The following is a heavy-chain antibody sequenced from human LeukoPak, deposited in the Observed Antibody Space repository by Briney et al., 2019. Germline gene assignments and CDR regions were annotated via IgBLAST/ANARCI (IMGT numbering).Heavy chain of an antibody. D-gene: IGHD6-13*01. Sequence: NASETLSLTCTVSGGSISSYYWSWIRQPPGKGLEWIGYIYYSGTTNYNPFLKSRVTISVDTSKNQFSLKLSSVTAADTAVYYCARGVYIAAAQYAYWGQGTLVTVSS. J-gene: IGHJ4*02. V-gene: IGHV4-59*01. CDR1: GGSISSYY. CDR3: ARGVYIAAAQYAY. CDR2: IYYSGTT.